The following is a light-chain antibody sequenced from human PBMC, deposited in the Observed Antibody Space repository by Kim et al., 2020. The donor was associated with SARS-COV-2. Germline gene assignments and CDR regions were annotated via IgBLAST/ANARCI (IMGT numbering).Light chain of an antibody. CDR1: QGVSNY. CDR3: QQRGS. J-gene: IGKJ5*01. V-gene: IGKV3-11*01. CDR2: EAS. Sequence: GALHLAPGDTPTPSCRASQGVSNYLAWYQQKPGQAPRLLIYEASKRAAGIPARFSGSGSGTDFTLTISRREPGDSAVYFCQQRGSFGQGTRLEIK.